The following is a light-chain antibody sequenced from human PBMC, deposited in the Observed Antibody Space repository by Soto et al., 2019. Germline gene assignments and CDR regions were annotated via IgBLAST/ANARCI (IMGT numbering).Light chain of an antibody. J-gene: IGLJ1*01. CDR2: SNN. CDR1: SSNIGSST. V-gene: IGLV1-44*01. CDR3: ATWDGSPKGYV. Sequence: QSVLTQPPSASGTPGQRVTISCSESSSNIGSSTVTWYQQLPGAAPTVLIHSNNQRPSGVPDRFSGSKSGTSASLAISGLQSDDEADYYCATWDGSPKGYVFGTGTKVTVL.